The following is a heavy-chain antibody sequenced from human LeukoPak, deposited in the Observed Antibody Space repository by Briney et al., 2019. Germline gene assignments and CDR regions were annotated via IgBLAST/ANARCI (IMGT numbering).Heavy chain of an antibody. Sequence: GGSLRLSCAASGFTFDDYDMSWVRQAPGKGLEWVSGINWNGGSTGYADSVKGRFTISRDNAKNSLYLQMNSLRAEDTALYYCARAGGDFWSGYSSAYYYYMDVWGKGTTVTVSS. J-gene: IGHJ6*03. CDR3: ARAGGDFWSGYSSAYYYYMDV. D-gene: IGHD3-3*01. V-gene: IGHV3-20*04. CDR2: INWNGGST. CDR1: GFTFDDYD.